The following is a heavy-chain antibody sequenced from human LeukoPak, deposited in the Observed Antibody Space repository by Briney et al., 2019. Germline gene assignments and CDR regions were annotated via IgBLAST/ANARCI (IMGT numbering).Heavy chain of an antibody. J-gene: IGHJ6*03. CDR3: ARETSQKGAHYMDV. V-gene: IGHV4-59*01. CDR1: GGSISSYY. CDR2: IYYSGST. Sequence: SETLSLTCTVWGGSISSYYWSWIRQPPGKGLEWIGYIYYSGSTSYKPSLKSRVTISVDTSKNQFSLKLRSVTAADTAVYYCARETSQKGAHYMDVWGKGTTVTISS. D-gene: IGHD3-16*01.